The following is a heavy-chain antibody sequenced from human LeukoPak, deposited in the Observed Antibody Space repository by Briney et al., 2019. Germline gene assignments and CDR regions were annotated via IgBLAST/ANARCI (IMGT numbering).Heavy chain of an antibody. J-gene: IGHJ3*02. CDR1: GFTFSNYA. CDR3: AKDRESRNDIWDAFDI. V-gene: IGHV3-23*01. CDR2: MYGWSAGT. D-gene: IGHD5-24*01. Sequence: GGSLRLSCAASGFTFSNYAMIWVREAPGRRLEWVSSMYGWSAGTYYADSVEGRFTISKDDPKHTLYLQMNSLRAEDTAAYFCAKDRESRNDIWDAFDIWGHGTMVTVSS.